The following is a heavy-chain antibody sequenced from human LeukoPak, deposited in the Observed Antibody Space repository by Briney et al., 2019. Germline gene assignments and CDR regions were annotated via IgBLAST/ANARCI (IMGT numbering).Heavy chain of an antibody. CDR1: GYTLTGLS. V-gene: IGHV1-24*01. J-gene: IGHJ4*02. CDR2: FDPDDGIT. Sequence: GASVKVSCKVSGYTLTGLSIHWVRQAPGKGLEWMGGFDPDDGITIYAQKFKGRLTTTEDTSADTAYMELSSLTSEDTAIYYCAVLPLAMPPQYYFDHWGQGTLVTVSS. D-gene: IGHD2-2*01. CDR3: AVLPLAMPPQYYFDH.